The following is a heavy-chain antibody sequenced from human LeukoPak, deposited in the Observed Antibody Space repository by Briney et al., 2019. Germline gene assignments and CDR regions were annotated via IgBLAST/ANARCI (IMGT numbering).Heavy chain of an antibody. Sequence: GGSLRLSCAASGFTISNHWMHWVRQAPGKGLVWVSRINSDGRRTSYADSVKGRFTISRDNAKNTLYLQMNSLRPDDTAVYYCAREVEVVPAAMGAYYYYYMDVWGKGTTVTVSS. CDR3: AREVEVVPAAMGAYYYYYMDV. CDR2: INSDGRRT. CDR1: GFTISNHW. J-gene: IGHJ6*03. V-gene: IGHV3-74*01. D-gene: IGHD2-2*01.